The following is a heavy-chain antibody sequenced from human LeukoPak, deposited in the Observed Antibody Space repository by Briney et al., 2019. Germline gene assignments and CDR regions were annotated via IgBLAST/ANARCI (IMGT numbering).Heavy chain of an antibody. CDR1: AYTFTIYG. CDR3: ARASESGWREFYY. Sequence: ASVKVSCKASAYTFTIYGISWVRQAPGQGLEWMGWISAYNGNTNYAQKFQGRVTMTTDTSTSTAYMELRSLRSDDTAVYYCARASESGWREFYYWGQGTLVTVSS. J-gene: IGHJ4*02. D-gene: IGHD6-19*01. CDR2: ISAYNGNT. V-gene: IGHV1-18*01.